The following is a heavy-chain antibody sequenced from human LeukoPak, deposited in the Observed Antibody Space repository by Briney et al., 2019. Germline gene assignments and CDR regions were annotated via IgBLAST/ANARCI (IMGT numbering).Heavy chain of an antibody. J-gene: IGHJ4*02. CDR2: IRSKTYSGAT. V-gene: IGHV3-49*03. D-gene: IGHD2-15*01. CDR3: TRNPHPYCSGVHCPCDS. CDR1: GFTFGDYG. Sequence: GGSLRLSCTTSGFTFGDYGMSWFRQAPGKGLEWVSFIRSKTYSGATDYAASVKGRFVISRDDSESIAYLQMNSLKTEDTGVYYCTRNPHPYCSGVHCPCDSWSQGALVTVSS.